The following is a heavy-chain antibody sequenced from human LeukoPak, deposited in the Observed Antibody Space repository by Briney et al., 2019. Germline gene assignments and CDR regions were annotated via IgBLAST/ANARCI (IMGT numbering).Heavy chain of an antibody. CDR2: IKQDGSEK. D-gene: IGHD3-22*01. CDR1: GFTFSSYW. J-gene: IGHJ4*02. Sequence: EGSLRLSCAASGFTFSSYWMSWVRQAPGKGLEWVANIKQDGSEKYYVDSVKGRFTISRDNSKNTLSLQMNSLRAEDTAIYYCTRSGYRHPYHFDSWGQGTLVTVSS. CDR3: TRSGYRHPYHFDS. V-gene: IGHV3-7*03.